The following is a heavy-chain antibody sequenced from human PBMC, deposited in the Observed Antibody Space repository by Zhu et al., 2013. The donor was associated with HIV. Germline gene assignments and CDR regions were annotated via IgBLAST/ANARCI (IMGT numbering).Heavy chain of an antibody. CDR3: ARGRGSSWYRYFDY. J-gene: IGHJ4*02. Sequence: VQLQQWGAGLLKPSETLSLTCAVYGGSFSGYYWSWIRQPPGKGLEWIGEINHSGSTNYNPSLKSRVTISVDTSKNQFSLKLSSVTAADTAVYYCARGRGSSWYRYFDYWGQGTLVTVSS. CDR2: INHSGST. CDR1: GGSFSGYY. D-gene: IGHD6-13*01. V-gene: IGHV4-34*01.